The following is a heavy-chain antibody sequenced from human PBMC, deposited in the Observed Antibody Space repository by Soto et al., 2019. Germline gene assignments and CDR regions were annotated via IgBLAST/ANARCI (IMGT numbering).Heavy chain of an antibody. CDR2: ISESGGST. CDR3: ATLYSYGYGGY. V-gene: IGHV3-23*01. Sequence: GGSLRLSCADSGLTFRRYAMNWVRQAPGNWLEWVSGISESGGSTYYADYVKGRFTISRDNSKNTLYLQMNSLRAEDTAVYYCATLYSYGYGGYWGQGXLVTVYS. CDR1: GLTFRRYA. J-gene: IGHJ4*02. D-gene: IGHD5-18*01.